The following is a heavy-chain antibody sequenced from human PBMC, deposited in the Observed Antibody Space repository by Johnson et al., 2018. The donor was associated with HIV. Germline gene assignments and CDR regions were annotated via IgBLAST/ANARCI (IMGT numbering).Heavy chain of an antibody. Sequence: QVQLVESGGGVVQPGGSLRLSCAASGFTFSSYGMHWVRQAPGKGLEWVAFIRYDGSNKYYPGSVKGRFTISRENAKNSLHLQMNSLRAGDTAVYYCVRGVAGVPGLDDVFGVWGQGTMVTVSA. V-gene: IGHV3-30*02. J-gene: IGHJ3*01. CDR1: GFTFSSYG. CDR2: IRYDGSNK. CDR3: VRGVAGVPGLDDVFGV. D-gene: IGHD3/OR15-3a*01.